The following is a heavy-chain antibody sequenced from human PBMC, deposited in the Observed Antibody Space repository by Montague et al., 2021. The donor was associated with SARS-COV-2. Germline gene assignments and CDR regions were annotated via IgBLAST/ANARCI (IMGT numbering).Heavy chain of an antibody. D-gene: IGHD2-8*01. J-gene: IGHJ5*02. Sequence: CAISGDSVSSNSAAWNWIRQPPSRGLEWLGRTYYRSKWYNDYAVSVKSRITINPDTSKNQFSLQLNSVTPEDTAVYYCARDDPYCTNGVCYMGNWFDPWGQGTLVTVSS. CDR3: ARDDPYCTNGVCYMGNWFDP. CDR1: GDSVSSNSAA. V-gene: IGHV6-1*01. CDR2: TYYRSKWYN.